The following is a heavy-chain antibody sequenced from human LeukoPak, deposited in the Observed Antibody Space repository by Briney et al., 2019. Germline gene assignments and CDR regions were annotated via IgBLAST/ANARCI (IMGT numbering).Heavy chain of an antibody. J-gene: IGHJ5*02. D-gene: IGHD6-13*01. CDR1: GYTFISYG. CDR2: ISAYNGNT. V-gene: IGHV1-18*01. CDR3: ARISSGSSWVHWFDP. Sequence: ASVKVSCKASGYTFISYGISWVRQAPGQGLEWMGWISAYNGNTNYAQKLQGRVTITTDTSTSTAYMELRSLRSDDTALYYCARISSGSSWVHWFDPWGQGTLVTVSS.